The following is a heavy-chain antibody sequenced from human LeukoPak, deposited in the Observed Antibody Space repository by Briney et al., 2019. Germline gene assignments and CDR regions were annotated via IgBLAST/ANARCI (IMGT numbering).Heavy chain of an antibody. V-gene: IGHV4-39*01. J-gene: IGHJ4*02. Sequence: SETLSLTCTVSGGSISSSSYYWGWIRQPPGKGLEWIGSIYYSGSTYYNPSLKSRVTISVDTSKNQFSLKLSSVTAADTAVYYCARGIRWLQSNPGFGYWGQGTLVTVSS. CDR3: ARGIRWLQSNPGFGY. CDR1: GGSISSSSYY. CDR2: IYYSGST. D-gene: IGHD5-24*01.